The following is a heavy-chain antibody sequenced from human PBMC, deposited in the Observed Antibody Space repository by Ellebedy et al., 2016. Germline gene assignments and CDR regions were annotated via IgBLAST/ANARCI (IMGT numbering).Heavy chain of an antibody. CDR2: ISAYNGNT. CDR3: ASSIVVVPAAEGDAFDI. CDR1: GYTFTSYG. Sequence: ASVKVSXKASGYTFTSYGISWVRQAPGQGLEWMGWISAYNGNTNYAQKLQGRVTMTTDTSTSTAYMELSRLRSDDTAVYYCASSIVVVPAAEGDAFDIWGQGTMVTVSS. V-gene: IGHV1-18*01. J-gene: IGHJ3*02. D-gene: IGHD2-2*01.